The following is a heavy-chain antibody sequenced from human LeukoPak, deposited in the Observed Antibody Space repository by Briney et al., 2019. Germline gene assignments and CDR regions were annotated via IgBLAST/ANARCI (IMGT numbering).Heavy chain of an antibody. J-gene: IGHJ4*02. D-gene: IGHD2-8*01. Sequence: SQTLSLTCTVSGGSISSGGFYWSWIRQPPGKGLEWIGYIHYSGSNFYNPSLKSRLTISLDRAGNQFSLKLNSVTAADTAKYFCARTYCTDGTCLLPFDLWGQGILVTVSS. CDR3: ARTYCTDGTCLLPFDL. CDR1: GGSISSGGFY. V-gene: IGHV4-30-2*01. CDR2: IHYSGSN.